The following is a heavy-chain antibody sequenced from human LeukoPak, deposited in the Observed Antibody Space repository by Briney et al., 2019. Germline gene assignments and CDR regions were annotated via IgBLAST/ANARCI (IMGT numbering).Heavy chain of an antibody. D-gene: IGHD3-16*01. CDR2: IYHSGST. Sequence: SETLSLTCAVSGGSISSGGYSWSWIRQPPGKGLEWIGYIYHSGSTYYNPSLKSRVTISVDRSKNQFSLKLSSVTAADTAGYYCARGWGKSQTFDYWGQGTLVTVSS. CDR1: GGSISSGGYS. V-gene: IGHV4-30-2*01. CDR3: ARGWGKSQTFDY. J-gene: IGHJ4*02.